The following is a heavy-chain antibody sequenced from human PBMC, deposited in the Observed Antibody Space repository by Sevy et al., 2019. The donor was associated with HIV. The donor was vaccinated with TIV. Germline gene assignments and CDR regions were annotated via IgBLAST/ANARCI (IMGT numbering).Heavy chain of an antibody. D-gene: IGHD2-8*01. Sequence: GGSLRLSCAASGFTFSKYSMSWVRQPPGKGLEWVSTLSFGCGEINYADSVKGRFTISRDNSKSSVYLQMNNLRPEDTAVYYCAREGCTKPXDYWGQXTLVTVSS. CDR3: AREGCTKPXDY. CDR1: GFTFSKYS. J-gene: IGHJ4*02. V-gene: IGHV3-23*01. CDR2: LSFGCGEI.